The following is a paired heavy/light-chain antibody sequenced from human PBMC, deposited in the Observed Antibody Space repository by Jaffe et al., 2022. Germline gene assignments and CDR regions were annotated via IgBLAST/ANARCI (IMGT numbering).Heavy chain of an antibody. Sequence: QVQLQESGPGLVKPSGTLSLTCAVSGGSISSSNWWSWIRQPPGKGLEWIGEIYHSGSTNYNPSLKSRVTISVDKSKNHFSLNLSSVTAADTAVYYCAKTSGVRNSYYYMDVWGKGTTVTVSS. V-gene: IGHV4-4*02. J-gene: IGHJ6*03. CDR3: AKTSGVRNSYYYMDV. CDR1: GGSISSSNW. CDR2: IYHSGST. D-gene: IGHD2-8*01.
Light chain of an antibody. Sequence: DIQMTQSPSSLSASVGDRVIITCRASQGISNYLAWYQQKPGKVPKLLIYAASTLQSGVPSRFSGSGSGTDFTLTISSLQPEDVATYYCQKYNSAPRTFGQGTKVEIK. CDR1: QGISNY. CDR3: QKYNSAPRT. V-gene: IGKV1-27*01. CDR2: AAS. J-gene: IGKJ1*01.